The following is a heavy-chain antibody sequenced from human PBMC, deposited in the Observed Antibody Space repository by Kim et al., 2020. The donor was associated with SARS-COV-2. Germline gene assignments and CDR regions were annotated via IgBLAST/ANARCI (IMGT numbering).Heavy chain of an antibody. V-gene: IGHV3-30-3*01. Sequence: GGSLRLSCAASGFTFSSYAMHWVRQAPGKGLEWVAVISYDGSNKYYADSVKGRFTISRDNSKNTLYLQMNSLRAEDTAVYYCARDARQYYYDSNEAFDIWGQGTMVTVSS. J-gene: IGHJ3*02. D-gene: IGHD3-22*01. CDR2: ISYDGSNK. CDR3: ARDARQYYYDSNEAFDI. CDR1: GFTFSSYA.